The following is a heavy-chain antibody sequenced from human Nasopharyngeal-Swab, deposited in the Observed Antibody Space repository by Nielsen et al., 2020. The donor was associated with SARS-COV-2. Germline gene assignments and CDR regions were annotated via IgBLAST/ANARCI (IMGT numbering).Heavy chain of an antibody. D-gene: IGHD6-13*01. CDR1: GGSISSYY. CDR2: INHSGST. Sequence: SETLSLTCTVSGGSISSYYWSWIRQPPGKGLEWIGEINHSGSTNYNPSLKSRVTISVDTSKSQFSLKLSSVTAADTAVYYCARDLITAAGRDWFDPWGQGTLVTVSS. CDR3: ARDLITAAGRDWFDP. V-gene: IGHV4-59*01. J-gene: IGHJ5*02.